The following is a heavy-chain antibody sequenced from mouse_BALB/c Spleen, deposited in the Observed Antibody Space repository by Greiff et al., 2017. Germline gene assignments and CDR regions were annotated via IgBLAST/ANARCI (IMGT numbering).Heavy chain of an antibody. V-gene: IGHV1-9*01. J-gene: IGHJ4*01. CDR2: ILPGSGST. CDR1: GYTFSSYW. CDR3: ARGITTVVATGAMDY. Sequence: QVQLQQSGAELMKPGASVKISCKATGYTFSSYWIEWVKQRPGHGLEWIGEILPGSGSTNYNEKFKGKATFTADTSSNTAYMQLSSLTSEDSAVYYCARGITTVVATGAMDYWGQGTSVTVSS. D-gene: IGHD1-1*01.